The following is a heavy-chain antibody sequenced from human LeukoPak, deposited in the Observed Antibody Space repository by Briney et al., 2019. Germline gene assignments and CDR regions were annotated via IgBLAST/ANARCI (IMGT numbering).Heavy chain of an antibody. CDR3: ARGVDIVATDWFDP. CDR1: GGSISSGGYS. CDR2: IYYSGST. V-gene: IGHV4-31*03. J-gene: IGHJ5*02. Sequence: PSQTLSLTCIVSGGSISSGGYSWTWIRQHPGKGLEWIGYIYYSGSTYYNPSLKSRITISVDTSKNQFSLKLSSVTAADTAVYYCARGVDIVATDWFDPWGQGTLVTVSS. D-gene: IGHD5-12*01.